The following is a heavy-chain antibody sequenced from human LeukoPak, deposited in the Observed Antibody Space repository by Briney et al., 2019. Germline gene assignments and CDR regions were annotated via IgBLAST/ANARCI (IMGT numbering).Heavy chain of an antibody. V-gene: IGHV3-23*01. CDR1: GFIVSSYY. D-gene: IGHD6-13*01. CDR2: ISGSGGST. CDR3: AKSTAAAGTESY. Sequence: QTGGSLRLSCAASGFIVSSYYMSWVRQAPGKGLEWVSAISGSGGSTYYADSVKGRFTISRDNSKNTLYLQMNSLRAEDTAVYYCAKSTAAAGTESYWGQGTLVTVSS. J-gene: IGHJ4*02.